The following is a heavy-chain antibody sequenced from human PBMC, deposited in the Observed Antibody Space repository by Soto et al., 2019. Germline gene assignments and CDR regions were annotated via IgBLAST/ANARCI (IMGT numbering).Heavy chain of an antibody. J-gene: IGHJ4*02. CDR3: ARAKSRRSVSARGQFDF. CDR2: SNPDSGGT. D-gene: IGHD3-10*01. CDR1: GYTFIDYY. V-gene: IGHV1-2*02. Sequence: QVHLVQSGAEVKKPGSSVMVSCKTYGYTFIDYYIHWIRQAPGQGLEWMGWSNPDSGGTISAQKFQCRVKLTRDTSIDTAYMEVTRLISDYTAVYYCARAKSRRSVSARGQFDFWGQGTLITVSS.